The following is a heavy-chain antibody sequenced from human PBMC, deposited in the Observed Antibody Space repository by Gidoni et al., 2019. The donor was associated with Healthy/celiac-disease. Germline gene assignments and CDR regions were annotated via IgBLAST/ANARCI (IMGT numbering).Heavy chain of an antibody. V-gene: IGHV3-33*01. CDR1: GFTFRSYG. CDR2: IWYDGSNK. Sequence: QVQLVESGGGVVQPGRSPRLACAASGFTFRSYGMLWVRQAPGKGLEWVAVIWYDGSNKYYADSVKGRFTISRDNSKNTLYLQMNSLRAEDTAVYYCARGRWELRFYFDYWGQGTLVTVSS. J-gene: IGHJ4*02. D-gene: IGHD1-26*01. CDR3: ARGRWELRFYFDY.